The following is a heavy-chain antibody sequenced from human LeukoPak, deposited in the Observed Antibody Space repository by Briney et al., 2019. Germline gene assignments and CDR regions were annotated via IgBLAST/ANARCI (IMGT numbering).Heavy chain of an antibody. D-gene: IGHD1-26*01. CDR3: ARSPLVGGATSAFDI. CDR2: IYYSGST. J-gene: IGHJ3*02. V-gene: IGHV4-59*08. Sequence: SETLSLTCTVSGGSISSYYWSWIRQPPGKGLEWIGYIYYSGSTNYNPSLKSRVTISVDTSKNQFSLKLSSVTAADTAVYYCARSPLVGGATSAFDIWGQGTMVTVSS. CDR1: GGSISSYY.